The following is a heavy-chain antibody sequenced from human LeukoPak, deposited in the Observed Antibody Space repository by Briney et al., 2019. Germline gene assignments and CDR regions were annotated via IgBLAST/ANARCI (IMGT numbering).Heavy chain of an antibody. D-gene: IGHD3-22*01. V-gene: IGHV3-23*01. Sequence: GGSLRLSCAASGFTFSTYAMSWVRQAPGKGLEWVSTISSGGGSTYYADSVKGRFTISRDNSKNTMYLQMNSLTAEDTAVYYCAKDRVRYFDYWGQGTLVTVSS. CDR3: AKDRVRYFDY. CDR2: ISSGGGST. J-gene: IGHJ4*02. CDR1: GFTFSTYA.